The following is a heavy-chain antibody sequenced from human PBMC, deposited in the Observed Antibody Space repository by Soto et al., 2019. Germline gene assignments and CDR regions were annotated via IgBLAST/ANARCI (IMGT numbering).Heavy chain of an antibody. V-gene: IGHV5-10-1*01. D-gene: IGHD6-13*01. CDR2: IVPSASST. CDR3: GRRWGGRIAVTGINSMDV. J-gene: IGHJ6*02. Sequence: EVQLVQSGAEVKKPGESLTISCKGSGSSFTDYWITWVRQMPGKGLEWMGRIVPSASSTHYHPSFQGHVTISVDKSINTPYGRRSAVKASDSAKCYSGRRWGGRIAVTGINSMDVWGQGTTVTVSS. CDR1: GSSFTDYW.